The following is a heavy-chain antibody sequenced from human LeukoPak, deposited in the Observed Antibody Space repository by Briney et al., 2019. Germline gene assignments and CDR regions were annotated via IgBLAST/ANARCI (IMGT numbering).Heavy chain of an antibody. CDR2: IYSGGST. CDR1: GFTVSSNY. D-gene: IGHD3-9*01. J-gene: IGHJ4*02. Sequence: PGGSLRLSCAASGFTVSSNYMSWVRQAPGKGLEWVSVIYSGGSTYYADSVKGRFTISRDNSKNTLYLQMNSLRAEDTAVYYCARGIGHYDILTGYRDYWGQGTLVTVSS. CDR3: ARGIGHYDILTGYRDY. V-gene: IGHV3-53*01.